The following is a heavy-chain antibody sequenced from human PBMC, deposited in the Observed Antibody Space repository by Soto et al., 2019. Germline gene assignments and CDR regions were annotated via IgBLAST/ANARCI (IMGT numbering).Heavy chain of an antibody. CDR3: AKDMSPQGAFDI. CDR2: ISWNSGSI. J-gene: IGHJ3*02. CDR1: GFTFDDYA. Sequence: GGSLRLSCAAPGFTFDDYAMHWVRQAPGKGLEWVSGISWNSGSIGYADSVKGRFTISRDNAKNSLYLQMNSLRAEDTALYYCAKDMSPQGAFDIWGQGTMVTVSS. V-gene: IGHV3-9*01.